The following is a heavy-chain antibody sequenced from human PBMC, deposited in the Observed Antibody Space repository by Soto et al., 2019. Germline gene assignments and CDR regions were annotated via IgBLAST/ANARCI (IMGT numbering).Heavy chain of an antibody. CDR2: IKSDGSRT. V-gene: IGHV3-74*03. CDR3: ASQNGRWLQNSKYDY. J-gene: IGHJ4*02. D-gene: IGHD5-12*01. Sequence: PGGSLRLSCEASGFTFSNYWMHWVRQAPGKGLVWVSGIKSDGSRTTYADSVKGRFTISRDNAKNSLYLQMNSLRAEDTAVYYCASQNGRWLQNSKYDYWGQGTLVTVSS. CDR1: GFTFSNYW.